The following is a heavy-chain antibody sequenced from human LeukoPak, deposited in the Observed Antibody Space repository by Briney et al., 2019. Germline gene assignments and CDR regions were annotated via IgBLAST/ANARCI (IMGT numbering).Heavy chain of an antibody. V-gene: IGHV4-39*01. CDR3: ARQGGWGGAASLIEF. D-gene: IGHD1-26*01. Sequence: PSETLSLTCSVSGVSISTSTNYWAWIRQPPGKGLEWIGSMFYRGSTYYNPSLGSRVTISVDTSKNQFPLKLSSVTASDTAIFYCARQGGWGGAASLIEFWGQGTLVTVSS. J-gene: IGHJ4*02. CDR2: MFYRGST. CDR1: GVSISTSTNY.